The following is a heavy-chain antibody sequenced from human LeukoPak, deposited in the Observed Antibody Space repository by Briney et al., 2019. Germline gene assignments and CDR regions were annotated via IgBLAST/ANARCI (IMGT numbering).Heavy chain of an antibody. Sequence: PGGSLRLSCTASGFTFSSYWMHWVRQAPGKGLVWVSRINSDGSSTRSADSVKGRFTISRDNAKNTLYLQMNSLRAEDTAVYYCARGAYYFDYWGQGNLVTVSS. CDR1: GFTFSSYW. CDR2: INSDGSST. CDR3: ARGAYYFDY. J-gene: IGHJ4*02. V-gene: IGHV3-74*01.